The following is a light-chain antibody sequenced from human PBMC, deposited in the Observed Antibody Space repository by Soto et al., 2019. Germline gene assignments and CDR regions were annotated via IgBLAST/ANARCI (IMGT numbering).Light chain of an antibody. CDR2: DAS. CDR1: EGISNY. CDR3: QKYDSPPRT. V-gene: IGKV1-27*01. J-gene: IGKJ1*01. Sequence: DIQMTQSPSSLSSSVGDRVTITCRASEGISNYLAWYQQKPGKVPKLLIYDASTLQSGVPPRFSGSGSGTDFILTISSLQPEDVATYYCQKYDSPPRTFGQGTKVEI.